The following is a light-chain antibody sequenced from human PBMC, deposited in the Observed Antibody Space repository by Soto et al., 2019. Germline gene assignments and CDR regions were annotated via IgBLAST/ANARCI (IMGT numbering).Light chain of an antibody. CDR1: QSISSY. CDR2: AAS. CDR3: QQRYSKPRT. Sequence: DIQMTQSPSSLSAFVGDRVIITCRASQSISSYLNWYQQKPGKAPKLLIYAASTLQSGVPSRFSGSGSGTDFTLTISSLQPEDFATYYCQQRYSKPRTFGGGTKVEIK. V-gene: IGKV1-39*01. J-gene: IGKJ4*01.